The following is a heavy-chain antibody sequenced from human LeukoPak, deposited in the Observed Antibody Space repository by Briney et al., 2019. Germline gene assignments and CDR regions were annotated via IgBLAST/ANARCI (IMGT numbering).Heavy chain of an antibody. V-gene: IGHV2-5*01. CDR3: AHHRYSGYDSGFDY. D-gene: IGHD5-12*01. CDR2: IYWNDDK. CDR1: GFSLSTSGVG. Sequence: SGPTLVNPTQTLTLTCTFSGFSLSTSGVGVGWIRQPLGKALEWLALIYWNDDKRYSPSLKSRLTITKDTSKNQVVLTMTNMDPVDTATYYCAHHRYSGYDSGFDYWGQGTLVTVSS. J-gene: IGHJ4*02.